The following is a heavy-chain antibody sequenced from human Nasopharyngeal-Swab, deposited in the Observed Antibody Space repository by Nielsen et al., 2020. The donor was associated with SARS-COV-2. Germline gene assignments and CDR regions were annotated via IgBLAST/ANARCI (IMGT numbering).Heavy chain of an antibody. CDR2: IYHSGST. Sequence: SETLSLTSAVSGGSISSSNWWSWVRQPPGKGLEWIGQIYHSGSTNYNPSLKSRVTISVDKSKNQFSLKLGSVTAADTAVYYCASRSLGGIAVAGTGNWGQGTLVTVSS. V-gene: IGHV4-4*02. D-gene: IGHD6-19*01. J-gene: IGHJ4*02. CDR3: ASRSLGGIAVAGTGN. CDR1: GGSISSSNW.